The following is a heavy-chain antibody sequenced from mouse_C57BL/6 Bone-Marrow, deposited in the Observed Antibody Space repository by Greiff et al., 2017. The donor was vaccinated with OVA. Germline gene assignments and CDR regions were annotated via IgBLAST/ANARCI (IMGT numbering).Heavy chain of an antibody. CDR3: ARERGWLLPSDY. Sequence: VQLQESGAELARPGASVKLSCKASGYTFTSYGISWVKQRTGQGLEWIGEIYPRSGNTYYNEKFKGKATLTADKSSSTAYMELRSLTSEDSAVYFCARERGWLLPSDYWGQGTTLTVSS. CDR1: GYTFTSYG. J-gene: IGHJ2*01. V-gene: IGHV1-81*01. CDR2: IYPRSGNT. D-gene: IGHD2-3*01.